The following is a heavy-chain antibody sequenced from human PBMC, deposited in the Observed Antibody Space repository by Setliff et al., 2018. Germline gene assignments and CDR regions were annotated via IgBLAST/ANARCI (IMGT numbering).Heavy chain of an antibody. Sequence: PSETLSLTCTVSAVSLYSGNYYWTWLRQPAGKALEWIGHIHGTEGTHYNPSLESRVTISRDKSPNQFSLMLRSVSAADTAHYYGARGYDNGRGYYYLPCAFDSWGRGIVVTVSS. CDR1: AVSLYSGNYY. V-gene: IGHV4-61*09. J-gene: IGHJ4*02. CDR2: IHGTEGT. CDR3: ARGYDNGRGYYYLPCAFDS. D-gene: IGHD3-10*01.